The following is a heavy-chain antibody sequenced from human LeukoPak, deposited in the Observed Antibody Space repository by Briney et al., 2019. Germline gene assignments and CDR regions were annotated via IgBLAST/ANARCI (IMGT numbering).Heavy chain of an antibody. D-gene: IGHD2-8*02. CDR3: ARVLTGSWDWFDP. Sequence: GGSLRLSCAASKFSFGAYWMHWVRQAPGKGLVWVSRINSDGSRTNYADSVKGRFTISRDNAKNTLYLQMNSLRAEDTAVYYCARVLTGSWDWFDPWGQGTLVTVSS. CDR1: KFSFGAYW. V-gene: IGHV3-74*01. J-gene: IGHJ5*02. CDR2: INSDGSRT.